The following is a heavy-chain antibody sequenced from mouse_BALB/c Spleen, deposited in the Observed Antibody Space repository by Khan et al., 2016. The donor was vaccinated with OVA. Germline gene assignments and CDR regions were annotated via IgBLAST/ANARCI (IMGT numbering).Heavy chain of an antibody. Sequence: EVKLLESGPGLVKPSQSLSLTCTVTGYSITSDYAWNWIRHFPGNKLEWMGYISYSGSANYNPSLKSRISITRDTSENQFFLKLNSVTTEDSATYYSARRYYYGHWYFDVWGAGTTVTGSS. CDR2: ISYSGSA. V-gene: IGHV3-2*02. D-gene: IGHD1-1*01. CDR3: ARRYYYGHWYFDV. CDR1: GYSITSDYA. J-gene: IGHJ1*01.